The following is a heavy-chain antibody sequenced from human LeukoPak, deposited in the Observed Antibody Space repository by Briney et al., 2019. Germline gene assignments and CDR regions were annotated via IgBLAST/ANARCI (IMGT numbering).Heavy chain of an antibody. CDR2: IKQDGSEK. CDR1: GFTFSSYG. Sequence: PGGSLRLSCAASGFTFSSYGMHWVRQAPGKGLEWVANIKQDGSEKYYVDSVKGRFTISRDNAKNSLYLQMNSLRAEDTAVYYCARDRGSYGYEGLDYWGQGTLVTVSS. V-gene: IGHV3-7*01. CDR3: ARDRGSYGYEGLDY. D-gene: IGHD5-18*01. J-gene: IGHJ4*02.